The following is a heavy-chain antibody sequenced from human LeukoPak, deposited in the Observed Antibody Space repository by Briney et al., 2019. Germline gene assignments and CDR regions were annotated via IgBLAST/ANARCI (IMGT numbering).Heavy chain of an antibody. Sequence: GGSLRLSCAASGFTFTNHAMAWVRLAPGKGLEWVSVIYSGGSTDHADSVRGRFTISRDNSKNTVYLQMNSLRAEDTAVYYCARGPVSGPFDYWGQGTLVTVSS. CDR1: GFTFTNHA. J-gene: IGHJ4*02. V-gene: IGHV3-66*01. D-gene: IGHD7-27*01. CDR2: IYSGGST. CDR3: ARGPVSGPFDY.